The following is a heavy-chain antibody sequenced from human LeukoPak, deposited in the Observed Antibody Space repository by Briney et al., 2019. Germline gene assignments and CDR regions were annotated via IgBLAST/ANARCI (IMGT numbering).Heavy chain of an antibody. Sequence: PSETLSLTCTVSGGSLSSYYWSWIRQPPGKGLEWIGYIYYSGSTNYNPSLTSRVTISVDTSKNQFSLKLSSVTAADTAVYYCARHAHSYDYGDYYFDYWGQGTLVTVSS. J-gene: IGHJ4*02. CDR3: ARHAHSYDYGDYYFDY. CDR2: IYYSGST. D-gene: IGHD4-17*01. V-gene: IGHV4-59*08. CDR1: GGSLSSYY.